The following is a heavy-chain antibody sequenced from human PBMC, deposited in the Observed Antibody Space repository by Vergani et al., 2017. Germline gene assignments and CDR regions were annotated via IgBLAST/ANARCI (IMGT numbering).Heavy chain of an antibody. J-gene: IGHJ6*03. Sequence: QLQLQESGPGLVKPSETLSLTCTVSGGSISSSSYYWGWIRQPPGKGLEWIVSIYYSGSTYYNPSLKSRVTISVDTSKNQFSLKLSSVTAADTAVYYCARSGRGMYYYGTGGHSRNYYMDVWGKGTTVTVSS. V-gene: IGHV4-39*01. CDR3: ARSGRGMYYYGTGGHSRNYYMDV. CDR1: GGSISSSSYY. D-gene: IGHD3-10*01. CDR2: IYYSGST.